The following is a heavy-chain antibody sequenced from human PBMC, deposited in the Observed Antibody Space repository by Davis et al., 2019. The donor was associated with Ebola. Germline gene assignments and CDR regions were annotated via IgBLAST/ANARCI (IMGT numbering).Heavy chain of an antibody. CDR1: GFTFSSYW. CDR2: ISGSGGST. D-gene: IGHD3-3*01. J-gene: IGHJ6*02. CDR3: AKDLTFWRGCMDV. V-gene: IGHV3-23*01. Sequence: GESLKISCAASGFTFSSYWMSWVRQAPGKGLEWVSSISGSGGSTYYADSVKGRFTISRDNSKNTLYLQMNSLRAEDTAVYYCAKDLTFWRGCMDVWGQGTTVTVSS.